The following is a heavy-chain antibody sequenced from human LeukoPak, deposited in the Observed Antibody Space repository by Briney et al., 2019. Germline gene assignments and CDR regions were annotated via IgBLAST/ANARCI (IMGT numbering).Heavy chain of an antibody. V-gene: IGHV3-33*01. CDR1: AFTFSSYG. Sequence: GGSLSLSSAASAFTFSSYGMHWVRQAQGKGLGWVAVIWYDGSNKYYVDSVKGRFTISRDNSKNTLYLQMNSLRAEETAVYYCARGSRYGDYRDYFDYWGQGTLVTVSS. CDR3: ARGSRYGDYRDYFDY. D-gene: IGHD4-17*01. CDR2: IWYDGSNK. J-gene: IGHJ4*02.